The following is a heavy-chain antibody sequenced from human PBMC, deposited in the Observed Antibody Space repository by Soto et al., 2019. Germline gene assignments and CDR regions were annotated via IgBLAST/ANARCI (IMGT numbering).Heavy chain of an antibody. V-gene: IGHV3-7*05. CDR2: IKQDGSGK. Sequence: GGSLRLSCAASGFTFSSYWMSWVRQAPGKGLEWVANIKQDGSGKYYVDSVKGRFTISRDNAKNSLYLQMNSLRAEDTAVYYCARIQMQKSGYDYFYYYYGMDVWGQGTTVTVSS. CDR1: GFTFSSYW. J-gene: IGHJ6*02. D-gene: IGHD5-12*01. CDR3: ARIQMQKSGYDYFYYYYGMDV.